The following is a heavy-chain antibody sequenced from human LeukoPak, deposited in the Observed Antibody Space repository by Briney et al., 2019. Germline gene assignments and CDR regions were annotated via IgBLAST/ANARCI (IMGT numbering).Heavy chain of an antibody. CDR3: ASPLYSSSSLYFDY. CDR2: MNPNSGNT. Sequence: ASVTVSCTASGYTFTSYDINWVRQATGQGLEWMGWMNPNSGNTGYAQKFQGRVTMTRNTSISTAYMELSSLRSEDTAVYYCASPLYSSSSLYFDYWGQGTLVTVSS. J-gene: IGHJ4*02. CDR1: GYTFTSYD. V-gene: IGHV1-8*01. D-gene: IGHD6-6*01.